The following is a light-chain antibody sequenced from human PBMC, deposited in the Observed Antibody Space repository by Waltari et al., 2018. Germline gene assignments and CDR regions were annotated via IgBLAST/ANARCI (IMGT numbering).Light chain of an antibody. CDR3: AAWSDSQDDLYV. J-gene: IGLJ1*01. CDR2: GDN. V-gene: IGLV1-44*01. CDR1: SSNIGTNI. Sequence: QFVLTQPPSAPATPGQRITISCSGSSSNIGTNIVDWYQHFPGRAPKLLIYGDNKRPSGVPDRFSGSKSGTSASLAISGLQSADEADYYCAAWSDSQDDLYVFGTGTKVTVL.